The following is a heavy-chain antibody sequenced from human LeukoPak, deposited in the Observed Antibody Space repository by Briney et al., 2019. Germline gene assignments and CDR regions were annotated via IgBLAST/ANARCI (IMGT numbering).Heavy chain of an antibody. Sequence: SETLSLTCAVYGGSFSGYYWSWIRQPPGKGLEWIGEINHSGSTNYNPSLKSRVTISVDKSKNQFSLKLSSVTAADTAVYYCARGSTGRFDYWGQGTLVTVSS. D-gene: IGHD7-27*01. V-gene: IGHV4-34*01. CDR2: INHSGST. CDR1: GGSFSGYY. CDR3: ARGSTGRFDY. J-gene: IGHJ4*02.